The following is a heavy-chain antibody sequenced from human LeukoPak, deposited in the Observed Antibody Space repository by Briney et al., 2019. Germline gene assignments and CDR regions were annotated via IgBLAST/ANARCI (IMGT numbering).Heavy chain of an antibody. CDR2: IYTSGST. V-gene: IGHV4-61*02. J-gene: IGHJ5*02. Sequence: SETLSLTCTVSGGSISSGSYHWSWIRQPAGKGLEWIGRIYTSGSTNYNPSLKSRVTISVDTSKNQFSLKLSSVTAADTAVYYCARAVAGSRRWFDPWGQGTLVTVSS. CDR3: ARAVAGSRRWFDP. D-gene: IGHD6-19*01. CDR1: GGSISSGSYH.